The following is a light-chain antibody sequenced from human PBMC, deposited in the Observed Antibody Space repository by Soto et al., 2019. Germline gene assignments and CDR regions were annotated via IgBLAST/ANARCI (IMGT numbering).Light chain of an antibody. J-gene: IGLJ3*02. V-gene: IGLV4-69*01. CDR3: QTWGTGVQG. CDR1: SGHSNYA. Sequence: QAVLTQSPSASASLGASVNLTCTLDSGHSNYAIAWHQQQPGKGPRYLMKINSDGSHNKGDGIPDRFSSSSSGAERYLTISSLQSEDEADYYCQTWGTGVQGFGGGTKLTVL. CDR2: INSDGSH.